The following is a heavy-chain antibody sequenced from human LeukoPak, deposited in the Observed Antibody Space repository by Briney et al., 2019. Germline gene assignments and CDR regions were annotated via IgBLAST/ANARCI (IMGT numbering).Heavy chain of an antibody. Sequence: SETLSLTCTVSGGSISSYYWSWIRRPPGKGLEWIGYIYYSGSTNYNPSLKSRVTISVDTSKNQFSLKLSSVTAADTAVYYCARLTRTYYYAPGGFDPWGQGTLVTVSS. V-gene: IGHV4-59*08. J-gene: IGHJ5*02. CDR3: ARLTRTYYYAPGGFDP. CDR1: GGSISSYY. CDR2: IYYSGST. D-gene: IGHD3-10*01.